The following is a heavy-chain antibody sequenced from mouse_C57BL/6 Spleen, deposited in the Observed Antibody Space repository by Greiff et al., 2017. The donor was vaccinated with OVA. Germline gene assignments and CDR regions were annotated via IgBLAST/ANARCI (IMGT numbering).Heavy chain of an antibody. J-gene: IGHJ4*01. CDR3: ARGSGRYDYAMDY. CDR1: GYAFSSSW. Sequence: QVQLQQSGPELVKPGASVKLSCTASGYAFSSSWMNWVQQTPGQGLEWIGRLYPGAGDTNYNGQFKGKATLTADKSSSTAYMQLCSLTAEDSAVYVSARGSGRYDYAMDYWGQGTSVTVSS. CDR2: LYPGAGDT. V-gene: IGHV1-82*01. D-gene: IGHD3-2*02.